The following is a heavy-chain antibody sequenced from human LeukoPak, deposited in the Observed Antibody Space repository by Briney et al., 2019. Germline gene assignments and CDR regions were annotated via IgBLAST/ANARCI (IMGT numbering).Heavy chain of an antibody. J-gene: IGHJ4*02. CDR2: IEQDGSEK. Sequence: GGSLRLSCAASGFTFSNYWMSWVRQTPGKGLEWVATIEQDGSEKYYVDSVKGRFTISRDNAEKSLFLQMNSLRADDTAVYYCARPSVLGPNTDYWGQGTLVTVSS. CDR3: ARPSVLGPNTDY. D-gene: IGHD4/OR15-4a*01. V-gene: IGHV3-7*01. CDR1: GFTFSNYW.